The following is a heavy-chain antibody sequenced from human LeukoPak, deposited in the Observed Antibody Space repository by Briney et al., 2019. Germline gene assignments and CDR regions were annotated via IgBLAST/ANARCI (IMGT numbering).Heavy chain of an antibody. V-gene: IGHV3-23*01. CDR1: EFMFSSYG. Sequence: PGGTLRLSCAASEFMFSSYGMSWVRQAPGKGLEWVSSISGSGGATYYADSVKGRFTISRDNSKNTLYLQMNSLRAEDTAVYYCAKNGDRGAYCSGGSCYPYYYYYMDVWGKGTTVTISS. J-gene: IGHJ6*03. CDR2: ISGSGGAT. CDR3: AKNGDRGAYCSGGSCYPYYYYYMDV. D-gene: IGHD2-15*01.